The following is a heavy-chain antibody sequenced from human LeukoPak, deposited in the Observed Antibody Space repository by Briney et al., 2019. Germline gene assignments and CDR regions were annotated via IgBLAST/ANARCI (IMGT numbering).Heavy chain of an antibody. J-gene: IGHJ5*02. D-gene: IGHD6-19*01. CDR2: IYTSGST. CDR3: ARGPRSIAVAGREVHWFDP. CDR1: GGSISSGSYY. V-gene: IGHV4-61*02. Sequence: SQTLSLTCTVSGGSISSGSYYWSWIRQPAGKGLEWVGRIYTSGSTNYNPSLKSRVTISVDTSKNQFSLKLSSVTAADTAVYYCARGPRSIAVAGREVHWFDPWGQGTLVTVSS.